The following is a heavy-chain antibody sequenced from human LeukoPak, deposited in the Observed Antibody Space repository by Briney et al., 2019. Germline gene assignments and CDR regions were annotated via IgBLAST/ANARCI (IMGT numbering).Heavy chain of an antibody. D-gene: IGHD6-19*01. CDR1: GYNFTNYW. CDR3: TRVLYSSAWTYYFDY. Sequence: GESLKISCKGSGYNFTNYWIGWVRQMPGKGLEWLGIIYPGDSDTTYSPSFQRQVTMSADRSISTAFLQWNSLKASDSAMYFCTRVLYSSAWTYYFDYWGLGTPVTVSS. CDR2: IYPGDSDT. J-gene: IGHJ4*02. V-gene: IGHV5-51*01.